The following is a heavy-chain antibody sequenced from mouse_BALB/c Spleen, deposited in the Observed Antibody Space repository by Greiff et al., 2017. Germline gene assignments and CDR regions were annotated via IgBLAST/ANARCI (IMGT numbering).Heavy chain of an antibody. D-gene: IGHD2-4*01. Sequence: EVQLVESGGGLVKPGGSLKLSCAASGFTFSDYYMYWVRQTPEKRLEWVATISDGGSYTYYPDSVKGRFTISRDNAKNNLYLQMSSLKSEDTAMYYCARDLYYDYPWFAYWGQGTLVTVSA. J-gene: IGHJ3*01. CDR1: GFTFSDYY. CDR2: ISDGGSYT. V-gene: IGHV5-4*02. CDR3: ARDLYYDYPWFAY.